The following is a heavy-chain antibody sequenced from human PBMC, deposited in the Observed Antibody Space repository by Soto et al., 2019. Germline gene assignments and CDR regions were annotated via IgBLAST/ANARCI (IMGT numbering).Heavy chain of an antibody. D-gene: IGHD2-15*01. CDR2: IKEDGSDK. CDR1: GFTFNRYY. V-gene: IGHV3-7*01. J-gene: IGHJ5*02. CDR3: VAGYCSGSNCPNWFDP. Sequence: VGSLRLSCAASGFTFNRYYMSWVRQAPGKGLDWVANIKEDGSDKYYVDSVKGRFTISRDNTKNSLYLQMNSLRAEDTAVYYCVAGYCSGSNCPNWFDPWGQGTLVTVSS.